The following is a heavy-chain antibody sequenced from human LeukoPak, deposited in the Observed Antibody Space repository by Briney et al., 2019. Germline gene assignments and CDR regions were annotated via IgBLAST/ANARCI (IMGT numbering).Heavy chain of an antibody. V-gene: IGHV3-30*04. D-gene: IGHD3-22*01. CDR1: GFTFSNYA. J-gene: IGHJ3*02. CDR3: AKEGTYYDSSGYYLAFDI. Sequence: GGSLRLSCAASGFTFSNYAMHWVRQAPGKGLAWVAIISYNGINKYYADSVKGRFTISQDNSKNTLYLQMNSLRAEDTAVYYCAKEGTYYDSSGYYLAFDIWGQGTMVTVSS. CDR2: ISYNGINK.